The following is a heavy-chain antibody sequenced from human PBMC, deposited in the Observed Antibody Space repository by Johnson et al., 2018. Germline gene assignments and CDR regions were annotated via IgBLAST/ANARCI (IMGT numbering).Heavy chain of an antibody. Sequence: VQLVQSGGALVQPGGSLRLSCAASGFTFSSYAVTWVRQAPEKGLEWVSGIHGGGHSVYYADSVKGRFTISRDNSKNTVYLQMNSLRAEDTALYYCARDHSGPYPRYFDNWGQGTLVTVSA. CDR3: ARDHSGPYPRYFDN. D-gene: IGHD1-26*01. CDR2: IHGGGHSV. V-gene: IGHV3-23*04. CDR1: GFTFSSYA. J-gene: IGHJ4*02.